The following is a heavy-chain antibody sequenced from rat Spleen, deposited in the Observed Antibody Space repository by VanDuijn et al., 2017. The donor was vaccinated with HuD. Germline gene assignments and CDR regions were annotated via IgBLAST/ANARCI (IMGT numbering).Heavy chain of an antibody. Sequence: QVQLKESGPGLVQPSETLSLTCTVSGFSLTSHSVPWIRQPPGKGPEWMGKMWYDGDTVYNSALKSRLSISRDTSKNLVFLKMNSLQTDDTGTYYCASDARYSSSLVYWGQGTPVTVSS. CDR2: MWYDGDT. V-gene: IGHV2-63*01. CDR1: GFSLTSHS. D-gene: IGHD1-2*01. J-gene: IGHJ3*01. CDR3: ASDARYSSSLVY.